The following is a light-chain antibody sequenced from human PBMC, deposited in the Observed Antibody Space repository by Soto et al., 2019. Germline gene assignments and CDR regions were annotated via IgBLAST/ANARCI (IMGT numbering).Light chain of an antibody. J-gene: IGLJ1*01. CDR2: DVF. V-gene: IGLV2-14*03. Sequence: QSVLTQDASESGSPGQSITISCTGTSSDVGGFNYVSWYQQHPGKAPKLMIYDVFTRPSGVSNRFSGSKSGNTASLTISALQAEDEADYYCTSWTSTSTYVFGSGTKLTVL. CDR1: SSDVGGFNY. CDR3: TSWTSTSTYV.